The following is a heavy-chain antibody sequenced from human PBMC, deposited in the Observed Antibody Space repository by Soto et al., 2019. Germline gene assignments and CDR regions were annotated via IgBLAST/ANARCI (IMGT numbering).Heavy chain of an antibody. CDR3: AGVGYYYDSSGYYYGGVDYYGMDV. D-gene: IGHD3-22*01. J-gene: IGHJ6*02. CDR2: ISSSGSTI. V-gene: IGHV3-48*03. Sequence: GGSLRLSCAASGFTFSSYEMNWVRQAPGKGLEWVSYISSSGSTIYYADSVKGRFTISRDNAKNSLYLQMNSLRAEDTAVYYCAGVGYYYDSSGYYYGGVDYYGMDVWGQGTTVTVSS. CDR1: GFTFSSYE.